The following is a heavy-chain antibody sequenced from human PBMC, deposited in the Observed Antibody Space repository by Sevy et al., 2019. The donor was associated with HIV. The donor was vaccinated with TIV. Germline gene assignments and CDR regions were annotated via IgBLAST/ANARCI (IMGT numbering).Heavy chain of an antibody. J-gene: IGHJ3*02. CDR1: GFTFSSYS. CDR3: ARELSNSYGYDAFDI. D-gene: IGHD5-18*01. CDR2: ISSSSSYI. Sequence: GGSLRLSCAASGFTFSSYSMNWVRQAPGKGLEWVSSISSSSSYIYYADSVKGRFTISRDNAKNSLYLQMNSLRAEDTAGYYCARELSNSYGYDAFDIWGQGTMVTVSS. V-gene: IGHV3-21*01.